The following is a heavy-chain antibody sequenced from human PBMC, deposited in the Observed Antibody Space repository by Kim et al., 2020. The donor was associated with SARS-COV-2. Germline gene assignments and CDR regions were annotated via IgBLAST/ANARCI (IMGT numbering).Heavy chain of an antibody. J-gene: IGHJ4*02. V-gene: IGHV4-34*01. D-gene: IGHD2-21*02. Sequence: SETLSLTCAVYGGSFSGYYWSWIRQPPGKGLEWIGEINHSGSTNYNPSLKSRVTISVDTSKNQFSLKLSSVTAADTAVYYCARGRKPPQIVVVTNFDYWGQGTLVTVSS. CDR3: ARGRKPPQIVVVTNFDY. CDR2: INHSGST. CDR1: GGSFSGYY.